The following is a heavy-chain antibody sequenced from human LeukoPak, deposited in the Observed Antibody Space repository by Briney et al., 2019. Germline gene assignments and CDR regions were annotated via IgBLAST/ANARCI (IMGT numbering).Heavy chain of an antibody. V-gene: IGHV4-39*07. CDR1: GGSISSSSYY. D-gene: IGHD3-22*01. J-gene: IGHJ4*02. CDR2: IYYSGST. Sequence: SETLSLTCTVSGGSISSSSYYWGWIRQPPGKGLEWIGSIYYSGSTYYNPSLKSRVTISVDTSKNQFSLKLSSVTAADTAVYYCARDVSSYDSSRALTYYFDYWGQGTLVTVSS. CDR3: ARDVSSYDSSRALTYYFDY.